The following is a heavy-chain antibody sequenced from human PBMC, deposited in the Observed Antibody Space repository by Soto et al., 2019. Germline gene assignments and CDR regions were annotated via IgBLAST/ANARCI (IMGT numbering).Heavy chain of an antibody. V-gene: IGHV1-69*01. CDR3: ASITYYYGSVSYPPYDYSYGMDF. CDR1: GGTFSSYA. J-gene: IGHJ6*02. Sequence: QVQLVQSGAEVKKPGYSVKVSCKASGGTFSSYAISWVRQAPGQGLEWMGGIIPIFGTANYAQKFQGRVTIPADESTITAYMELSSMRSEDTAVYYCASITYYYGSVSYPPYDYSYGMDFWGQETTVTVSS. CDR2: IIPIFGTA. D-gene: IGHD3-10*01.